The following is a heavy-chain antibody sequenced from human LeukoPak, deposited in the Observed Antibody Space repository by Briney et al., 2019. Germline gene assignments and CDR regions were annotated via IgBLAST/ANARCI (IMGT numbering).Heavy chain of an antibody. CDR1: GFTFSSYE. Sequence: GGSLRLSCAASGFTFSSYEMNWVRQAPGKGLEWVSGISGSGTTTYYADSVKGRFTISRDNSKNTLFLQMNSLRADDTAVYYCAKSSIFYDSSGYYVGEKYYFDYWGQGSLVTASS. CDR2: ISGSGTTT. D-gene: IGHD3-22*01. CDR3: AKSSIFYDSSGYYVGEKYYFDY. J-gene: IGHJ4*02. V-gene: IGHV3-23*01.